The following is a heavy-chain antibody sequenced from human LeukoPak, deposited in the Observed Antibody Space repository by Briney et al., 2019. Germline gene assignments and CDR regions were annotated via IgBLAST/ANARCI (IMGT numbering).Heavy chain of an antibody. CDR1: GFTFRSDA. Sequence: GGSLRLSCAASGFTFRSDAMSWVRQAPGKGLEWVSGISGSGGTTYYADTVKGRFTISRDNSKNTLYLQMNSLRAEDTAVYYCAKDRRYYCDSSGYYDYWGQGTLVTVSS. D-gene: IGHD3-22*01. J-gene: IGHJ4*02. CDR2: ISGSGGTT. CDR3: AKDRRYYCDSSGYYDY. V-gene: IGHV3-23*01.